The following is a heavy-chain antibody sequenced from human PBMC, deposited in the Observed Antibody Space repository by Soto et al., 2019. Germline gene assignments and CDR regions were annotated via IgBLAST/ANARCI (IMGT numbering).Heavy chain of an antibody. D-gene: IGHD2-2*01. V-gene: IGHV3-11*01. CDR1: GFTFSDFY. CDR2: ISSSGPTM. J-gene: IGHJ3*01. CDR3: ARPRSVIPAAITAFDF. Sequence: QVQLVESGGGLVKPGGSLRLSCAASGFTFSDFYMSWIRRAPGKGLEWVSYISSSGPTMFYADSVKGRFTISRDNAKSSLYLKMNSLRAENTAVYYCARPRSVIPAAITAFDFWGQGTMVTVSS.